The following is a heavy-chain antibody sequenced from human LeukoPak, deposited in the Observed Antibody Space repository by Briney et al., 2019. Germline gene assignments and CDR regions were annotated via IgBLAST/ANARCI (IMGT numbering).Heavy chain of an antibody. D-gene: IGHD2-15*01. J-gene: IGHJ4*02. V-gene: IGHV3-74*01. CDR2: INTDGSST. CDR1: GFTFSSYW. Sequence: GGSLRLSCAASGFTFSSYWMHWVRQAPGKGLVWVSRINTDGSSTSYADSVKGRFTISRDNSKNTLYLQMNILRAEDTAVYYCARDRYSSRRDGYFDSWGQGTLVTVSS. CDR3: ARDRYSSRRDGYFDS.